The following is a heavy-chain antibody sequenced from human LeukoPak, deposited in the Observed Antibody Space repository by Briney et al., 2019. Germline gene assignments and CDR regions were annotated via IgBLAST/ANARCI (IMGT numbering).Heavy chain of an antibody. D-gene: IGHD4-23*01. CDR2: IIPIFGTA. Sequence: ASVKVSCKASGGTFSSYTISWVRQAPGQGLEWMGGIIPIFGTANYAQKFQGRVTITTDESTSTAYIELSSLRSEDTAVYYCARGGGGNSVGYWGQGTLVTVSS. CDR3: ARGGGGNSVGY. CDR1: GGTFSSYT. V-gene: IGHV1-69*05. J-gene: IGHJ4*02.